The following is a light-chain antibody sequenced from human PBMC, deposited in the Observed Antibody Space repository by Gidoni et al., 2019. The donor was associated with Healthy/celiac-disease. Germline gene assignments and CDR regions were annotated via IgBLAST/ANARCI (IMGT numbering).Light chain of an antibody. CDR2: GNS. Sequence: QSVLTQPPSVAGAPGQRVNISCTGRSSNIGAGYDVHWYQQLPGTAPKLLIYGNSNRPSGVPDRFSGSKSGTSASLAITGLQAEDEADYYCQSYDSSLSAWVFGGGTKLTVL. J-gene: IGLJ3*02. CDR3: QSYDSSLSAWV. V-gene: IGLV1-40*01. CDR1: SSNIGAGYD.